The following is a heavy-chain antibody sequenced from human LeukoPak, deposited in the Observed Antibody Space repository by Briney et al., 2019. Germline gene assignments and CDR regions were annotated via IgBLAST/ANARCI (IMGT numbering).Heavy chain of an antibody. CDR2: ISSSSSYI. CDR3: ARAYYGSGTSHFDS. Sequence: PGGSLRLSCAASGFSFSIYSMNWVRQAPGKGLEWVSSISSSSSYIYYADSVKGRFTISRDNAKNSLYLQMDSLRAEDTAVYYCARAYYGSGTSHFDSWGRGTLVTVSS. V-gene: IGHV3-21*01. D-gene: IGHD3-10*01. J-gene: IGHJ4*02. CDR1: GFSFSIYS.